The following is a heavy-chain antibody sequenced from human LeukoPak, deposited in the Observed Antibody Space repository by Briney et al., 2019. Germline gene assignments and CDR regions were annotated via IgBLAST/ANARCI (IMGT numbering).Heavy chain of an antibody. V-gene: IGHV1-8*01. D-gene: IGHD1-7*01. CDR3: ARGRTYYYYYYYMDV. CDR1: GYTFTSYD. CDR2: MNPNSGNT. Sequence: GASVKVSCKASGYTFTSYDINWVRQATGQGLEWKGWMNPNSGNTGYAQKFQGRVTMTRNTSISTAYMELSSLRSEDTAVYYCARGRTYYYYYYYMDVWGKGTTVTVSS. J-gene: IGHJ6*03.